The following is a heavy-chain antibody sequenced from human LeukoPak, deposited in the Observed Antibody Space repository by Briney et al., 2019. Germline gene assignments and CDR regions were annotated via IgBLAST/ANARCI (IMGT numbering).Heavy chain of an antibody. Sequence: GGSLRLSCAASGFTFSSYAMSWVRQAPGKGLEWVSAISGSGGSTYYADSVKDRFTTSRDNSKNTLYLQMNSLRAEDTAVYYCAKSVIHIAWHGYWGQGTLVTVSS. J-gene: IGHJ4*02. D-gene: IGHD2-21*01. CDR2: ISGSGGST. CDR3: AKSVIHIAWHGY. CDR1: GFTFSSYA. V-gene: IGHV3-23*01.